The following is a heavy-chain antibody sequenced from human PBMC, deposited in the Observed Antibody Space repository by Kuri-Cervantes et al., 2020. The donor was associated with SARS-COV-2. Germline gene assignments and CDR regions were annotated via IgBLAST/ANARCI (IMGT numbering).Heavy chain of an antibody. V-gene: IGHV4-34*01. J-gene: IGHJ6*03. D-gene: IGHD2-2*01. CDR1: GGSFSGYY. CDR3: ASGRREIVVVPTDMGMDV. Sequence: GSLRLSCAVYGGSFSGYYWSWIRQPPGKGLEWIGGINHSGSTNYNPSLKSRVTISVDTSKNQFSLKLSSVTAADTAVYYCASGRREIVVVPTDMGMDVWGKGTTVTVSS. CDR2: INHSGST.